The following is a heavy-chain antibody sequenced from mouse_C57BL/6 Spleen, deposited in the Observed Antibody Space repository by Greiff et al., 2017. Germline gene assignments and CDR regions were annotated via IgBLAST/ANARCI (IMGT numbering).Heavy chain of an antibody. Sequence: VQLKESGGGLVKPGGSLKLSCAASGFTFSSYAMSWVRQTPEKRLEWVATISDGGSYTYYPDNVKGRFTISRDNAKNNLYLQMSHLKSEDTARYCCSRDYGSSYGDAMDYWGQGTSVTVSS. CDR1: GFTFSSYA. CDR2: ISDGGSYT. CDR3: SRDYGSSYGDAMDY. J-gene: IGHJ4*01. V-gene: IGHV5-4*01. D-gene: IGHD1-1*01.